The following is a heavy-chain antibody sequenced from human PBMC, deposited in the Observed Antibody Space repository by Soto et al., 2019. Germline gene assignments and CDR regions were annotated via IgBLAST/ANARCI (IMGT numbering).Heavy chain of an antibody. J-gene: IGHJ4*02. CDR2: ISSDGATK. Sequence: GGSLRLSCTASGFAFRSHAMQWIRQAPGKGLEWVAVISSDGATKYVADSLKGRFTISRDNFESTMSLQMNNLRPEDTALYYCARSSVHIAAAGRLDLWGPGTLVTVSS. V-gene: IGHV3-30*14. CDR3: ARSSVHIAAAGRLDL. CDR1: GFAFRSHA. D-gene: IGHD6-13*01.